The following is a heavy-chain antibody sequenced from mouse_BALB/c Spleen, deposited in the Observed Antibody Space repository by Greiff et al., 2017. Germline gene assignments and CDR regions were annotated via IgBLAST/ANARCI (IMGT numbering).Heavy chain of an antibody. CDR2: ISDGGSYT. CDR3: ARARGLFYAMDY. CDR1: GFTFSDYY. D-gene: IGHD3-1*01. J-gene: IGHJ4*01. V-gene: IGHV5-4*02. Sequence: EVKVVESGGGLVKPGGSLKLSCAASGFTFSDYYMYWVRQTPEKRLEWVATISDGGSYTYYPDSVKGRFTISRDNAKNNLYLQMSSLKSEDTAMYYCARARGLFYAMDYWGQGTSVTVSS.